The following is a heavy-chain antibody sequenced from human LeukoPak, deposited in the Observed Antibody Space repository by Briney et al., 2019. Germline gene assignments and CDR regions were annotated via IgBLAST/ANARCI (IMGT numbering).Heavy chain of an antibody. D-gene: IGHD3-9*01. Sequence: ASVKVSCKASGYTLTSYGISWVRQAPGQGLEWMGWISAYNGNTNYAQKLQGRVTMTTDTSTSTAYMELRSLRSDDTAVYYCARAHGGEYDILTGYDDYWGQGTLVTVSS. CDR1: GYTLTSYG. J-gene: IGHJ4*02. V-gene: IGHV1-18*04. CDR3: ARAHGGEYDILTGYDDY. CDR2: ISAYNGNT.